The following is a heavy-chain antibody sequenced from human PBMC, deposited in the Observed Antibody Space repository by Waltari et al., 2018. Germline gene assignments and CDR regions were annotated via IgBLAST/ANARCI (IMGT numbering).Heavy chain of an antibody. D-gene: IGHD3-3*01. CDR1: GYTFTSYD. V-gene: IGHV1-8*01. CDR2: MNPNSGNT. J-gene: IGHJ6*03. Sequence: QVQLVQSGAEVKKPGASVTVSCTASGYTFTSYDINWVRQATGQGLEWMGWMNPNSGNTGYAQKFQGRVTMTRNTSISTAYMELSSLRSEDTAVYYCARDSFRVAEFYYYYYMDVWGKGTTVTVSS. CDR3: ARDSFRVAEFYYYYYMDV.